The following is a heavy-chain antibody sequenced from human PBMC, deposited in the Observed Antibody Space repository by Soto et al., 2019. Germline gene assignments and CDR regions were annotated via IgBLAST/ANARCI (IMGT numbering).Heavy chain of an antibody. J-gene: IGHJ4*02. Sequence: SETLSLTCAVYGGSFSGYYWTWVRQPPGTGLEWIGEINHSGSTNYNPSLKSRVTISVDTSKNQFSLKLTSVTAADTAVYYCARDKITGRFDYWGQGTLVTVSS. CDR2: INHSGST. D-gene: IGHD2-8*02. CDR3: ARDKITGRFDY. CDR1: GGSFSGYY. V-gene: IGHV4-34*01.